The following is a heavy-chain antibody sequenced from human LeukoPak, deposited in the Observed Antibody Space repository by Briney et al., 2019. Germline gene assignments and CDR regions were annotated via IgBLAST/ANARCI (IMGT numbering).Heavy chain of an antibody. Sequence: SETLSLTCTVSGASISSGGYYWTWIRQHPGKGLEWIGYIYYSGSTYYNPSLKSRVTISVDLSKNQFSLKLTSATAADTAVYYCATGSGYSYGRDNYFDYWGQGTLVTVSS. CDR1: GASISSGGYY. V-gene: IGHV4-31*03. CDR2: IYYSGST. D-gene: IGHD5-18*01. J-gene: IGHJ4*02. CDR3: ATGSGYSYGRDNYFDY.